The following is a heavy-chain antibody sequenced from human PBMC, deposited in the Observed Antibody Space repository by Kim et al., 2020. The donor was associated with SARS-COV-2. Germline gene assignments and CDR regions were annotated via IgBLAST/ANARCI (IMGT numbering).Heavy chain of an antibody. V-gene: IGHV5-10-1*01. J-gene: IGHJ6*02. CDR1: GYSFTSYW. D-gene: IGHD2-2*01. CDR3: ARQEVVVVPAAILYYYYGMDV. Sequence: GESLKISCKGSGYSFTSYWISWVRQMPGKGLEWMGRIDPSDSYTNYSPSFQGHVTISADKSISTAYLQWSSLKASDTAMYYCARQEVVVVPAAILYYYYGMDVWGQGTTVTVSS. CDR2: IDPSDSYT.